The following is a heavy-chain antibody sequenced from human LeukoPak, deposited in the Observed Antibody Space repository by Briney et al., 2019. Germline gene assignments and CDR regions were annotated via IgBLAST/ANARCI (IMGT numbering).Heavy chain of an antibody. V-gene: IGHV1-24*01. CDR3: ATVSPPYSGSYQDY. D-gene: IGHD1-26*01. CDR1: RYTLTELS. J-gene: IGHJ4*02. CDR2: FDPEDGET. Sequence: ASVKVSCKVSRYTLTELSMHWVRQAPGKGLEWMGGFDPEDGETIYAQKFQGRVTMTEDTSTDTAYMELSSLRSEDTAVYYCATVSPPYSGSYQDYWGQGTLVTVSS.